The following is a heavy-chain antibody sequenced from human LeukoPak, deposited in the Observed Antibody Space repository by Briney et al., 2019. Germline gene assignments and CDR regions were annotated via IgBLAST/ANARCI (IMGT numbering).Heavy chain of an antibody. D-gene: IGHD2-2*01. Sequence: GGSLRLSCAASGFTFSGYSMNWVRQAPGKGLEWVSSISTSGSYIYYADSVKGRFTISRDNAKNSLYLQMNSLRAEDTAVYYCAREGGACSSTSCSIDYWGQGTLNTVSS. V-gene: IGHV3-21*01. CDR2: ISTSGSYI. J-gene: IGHJ4*02. CDR1: GFTFSGYS. CDR3: AREGGACSSTSCSIDY.